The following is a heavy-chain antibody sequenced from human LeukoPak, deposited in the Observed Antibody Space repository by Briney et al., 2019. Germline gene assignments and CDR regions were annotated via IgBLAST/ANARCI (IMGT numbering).Heavy chain of an antibody. J-gene: IGHJ4*02. CDR3: ARGGPYCGGDCFDY. V-gene: IGHV3-30*02. CDR2: IRYDGSNK. D-gene: IGHD2-21*01. Sequence: GGSLRLSCAASGFTFSSYGMHWVRQAPGKGLEWVAFIRYDGSNKYYADSVKGRFTISRDNSKNTLYLQMNSLRAEDTAVYYCARGGPYCGGDCFDYWGQGTLVTVSS. CDR1: GFTFSSYG.